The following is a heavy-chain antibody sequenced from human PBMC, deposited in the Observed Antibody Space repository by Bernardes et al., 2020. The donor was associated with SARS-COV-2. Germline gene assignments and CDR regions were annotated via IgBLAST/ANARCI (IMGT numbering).Heavy chain of an antibody. CDR3: ARGVRTGFLFDF. J-gene: IGHJ4*02. CDR1: GYTFNTVG. V-gene: IGHV1-18*01. CDR2: ISAYNGNT. Sequence: ASVKVSCKASGYTFNTVGISWVRQAPGQGLEWMGWISAYNGNTNYAQKFQGRVTMTTDTSTTTAYMELRSLRSDDTAVYYCARGVRTGFLFDFWGQGTLVTVSS. D-gene: IGHD1-1*01.